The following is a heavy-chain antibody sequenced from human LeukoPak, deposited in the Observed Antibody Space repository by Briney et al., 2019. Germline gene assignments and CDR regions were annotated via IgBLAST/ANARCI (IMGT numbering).Heavy chain of an antibody. CDR3: ARGESYYDFWSGYYSQNPHFDY. CDR1: GGSFSGYY. J-gene: IGHJ4*02. Sequence: SETLSLTCAVYGGSFSGYYWSWIRQPPGKGLEWIGEINHSGSTNYNPSLKSRVTISVDTSKNQFSLKLSSVTAADTAVYYCARGESYYDFWSGYYSQNPHFDYWGQGTLVTVSS. CDR2: INHSGST. D-gene: IGHD3-3*01. V-gene: IGHV4-34*01.